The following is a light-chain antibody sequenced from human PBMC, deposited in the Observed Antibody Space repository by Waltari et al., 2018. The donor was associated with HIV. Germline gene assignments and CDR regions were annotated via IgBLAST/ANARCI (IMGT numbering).Light chain of an antibody. CDR2: KVS. CDR3: MQSRHWPLT. V-gene: IGKV2-30*01. J-gene: IGKJ4*01. CDR1: QSLLYSDRNTY. Sequence: DVVMTQSPLSLPVTLGQPASISCRSSQSLLYSDRNTYLSWVQKRPGQSPRRLIYKVSNRDSGVPDRISGSGAGTVFTLSISRVEAEDVGLYYCMQSRHWPLTFGGGTKVEIK.